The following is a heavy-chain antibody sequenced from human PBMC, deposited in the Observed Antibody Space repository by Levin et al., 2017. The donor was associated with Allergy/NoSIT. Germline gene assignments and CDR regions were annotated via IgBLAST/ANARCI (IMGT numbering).Heavy chain of an antibody. V-gene: IGHV4-39*07. CDR1: GGSISSSSYY. J-gene: IGHJ6*02. CDR2: IYYSGST. CDR3: ARDLGYGDSYYYYGMDV. Sequence: SETLSLTCTVSGGSISSSSYYWGWIRQPPGKGLEWIGSIYYSGSTYYNPSLKSRVTISVDTSKNQFSLKLSSVTAADTAVYYCARDLGYGDSYYYYGMDVWGQGTTVTVSS. D-gene: IGHD4-17*01.